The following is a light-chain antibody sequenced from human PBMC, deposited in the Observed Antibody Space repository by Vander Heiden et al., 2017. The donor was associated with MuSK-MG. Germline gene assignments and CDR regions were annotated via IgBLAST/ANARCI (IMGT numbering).Light chain of an antibody. CDR1: QSISNY. CDR2: DAS. Sequence: DIVSTQSPATLSSSPGERATLSCRTSQSISNYLAWYQQKAGQAPKLLIYDASNMATGVPARFSGSGSGTDFTLTISSLEPEDFAVYYCQQRSKWPLTFGGGTKLEIK. J-gene: IGKJ4*01. V-gene: IGKV3-11*01. CDR3: QQRSKWPLT.